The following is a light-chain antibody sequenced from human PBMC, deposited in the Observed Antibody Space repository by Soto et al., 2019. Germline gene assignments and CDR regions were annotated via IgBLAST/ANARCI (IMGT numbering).Light chain of an antibody. J-gene: IGLJ2*01. V-gene: IGLV1-44*01. CDR2: NDN. CDR3: AAWDDRLNGPL. Sequence: QSVLTQPPSASGTPGQRGTISCSGGDSNIGGNTVNWYQHVPGTAPKLLIYNDNRRPSGVPDRFSGSKSGTSASLAISGLQSEDEADYSCAAWDDRLNGPLFGGGTKVTVL. CDR1: DSNIGGNT.